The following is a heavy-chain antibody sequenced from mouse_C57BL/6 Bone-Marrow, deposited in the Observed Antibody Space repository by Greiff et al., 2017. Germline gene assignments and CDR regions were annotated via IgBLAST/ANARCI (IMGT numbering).Heavy chain of an antibody. CDR1: GYTFTSYW. CDR3: ARYPITTVVPYYFDY. J-gene: IGHJ2*01. D-gene: IGHD1-1*01. CDR2: IDPNSGGT. Sequence: QVQLQQPGAELVKPGASVKLSCKASGYTFTSYWMHWVKQRPGRGLEWIGRIDPNSGGTKYNEKFKGKATFTADTSSNTAYMQLSSLTTEDSAIYYCARYPITTVVPYYFDYWGQGTTLTVSS. V-gene: IGHV1-62-3*01.